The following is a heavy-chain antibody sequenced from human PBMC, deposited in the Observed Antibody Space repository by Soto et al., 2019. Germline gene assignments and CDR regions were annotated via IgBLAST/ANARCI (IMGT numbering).Heavy chain of an antibody. CDR1: GGAINNRDYY. D-gene: IGHD3-16*01. CDR3: ARDRPAFKSFGSGMDV. Sequence: QVQLQESGPGLVKPSQTLSLTCSVSGGAINNRDYYWSWIRQHPGKGLEWIGNIFYSGSTDYNPSLKGRPTISIDTSKNEFSLKLTSVTAADTAVYYCARDRPAFKSFGSGMDVWGQGTTVTVSS. V-gene: IGHV4-31*03. CDR2: IFYSGST. J-gene: IGHJ6*02.